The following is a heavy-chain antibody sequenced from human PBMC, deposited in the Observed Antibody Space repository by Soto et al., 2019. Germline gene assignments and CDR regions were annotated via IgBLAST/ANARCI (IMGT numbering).Heavy chain of an antibody. V-gene: IGHV4-30-2*01. Sequence: SETLSLTCAVSGGSISSGGYSWSWIRQPPGKGLEWIGYIYHSGSTYYNPSLKSRVTISVDRSKNQFSLKLSSVTAADTAVYYCARDGALGENYYYYGMDVWGQGTTVTVSS. J-gene: IGHJ6*02. D-gene: IGHD3-16*01. CDR2: IYHSGST. CDR1: GGSISSGGYS. CDR3: ARDGALGENYYYYGMDV.